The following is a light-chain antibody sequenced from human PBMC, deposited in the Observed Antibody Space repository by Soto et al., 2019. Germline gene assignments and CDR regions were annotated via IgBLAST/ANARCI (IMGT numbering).Light chain of an antibody. CDR2: EVS. CDR1: SSDVSTYNY. J-gene: IGLJ3*02. V-gene: IGLV2-14*01. Sequence: QSALTQPASVSGSPGQSITISCTGTSSDVSTYNYVSGYQQHPGKAPKLMIYEVSNRPSGVSNRFSGSKSGNTASLTISGLQAEDDADYYCTSYTSSSTWVFGGGTKLTVL. CDR3: TSYTSSSTWV.